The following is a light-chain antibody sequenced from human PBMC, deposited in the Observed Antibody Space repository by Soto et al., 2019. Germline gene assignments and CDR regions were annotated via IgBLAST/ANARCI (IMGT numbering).Light chain of an antibody. J-gene: IGKJ1*01. CDR3: HQYGSSPST. CDR1: QSVTNTF. V-gene: IGKV3-20*01. Sequence: EIVLMQSPGTLSLSPGERATLSCRASQSVTNTFLAWYQQKPGQAPRLLIYGASSRATGIPDRFSGSGSGTDFTLTISRLEPEDFAVYYCHQYGSSPSTFGQGTKVEIK. CDR2: GAS.